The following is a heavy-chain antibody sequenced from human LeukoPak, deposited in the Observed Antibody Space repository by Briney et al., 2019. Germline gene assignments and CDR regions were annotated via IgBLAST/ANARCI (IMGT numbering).Heavy chain of an antibody. J-gene: IGHJ4*02. CDR2: IQARRHGGVT. V-gene: IGHV3-49*04. CDR1: GFTFRDYA. D-gene: IGHD2-8*01. CDR3: TRGPHPRCKDDACYLDH. Sequence: GGSLRLYCSTSGFTFRDYAISWVRQAPGKGLEWVAFIQARRHGGVTTYAGSVEGRFTISRDDSLSTAALQMNDLKTDDTAVYYCTRGPHPRCKDDACYLDHWGQGTLVTVSS.